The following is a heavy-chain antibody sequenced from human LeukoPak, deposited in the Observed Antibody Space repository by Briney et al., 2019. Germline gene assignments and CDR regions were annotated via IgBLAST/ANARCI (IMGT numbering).Heavy chain of an antibody. CDR1: GFTFSSYA. Sequence: PGGSLRLSCAASGFTFSSYAMSWVRQAPGKGLEWVSAISGSGGSTYYADSVKGRFTISRDNSKNTLYLQMNSLRAEDTAVYYCARVLGYCSGGSCYESRFDPWGQGTLVTVSS. D-gene: IGHD2-15*01. V-gene: IGHV3-23*01. CDR3: ARVLGYCSGGSCYESRFDP. J-gene: IGHJ5*02. CDR2: ISGSGGST.